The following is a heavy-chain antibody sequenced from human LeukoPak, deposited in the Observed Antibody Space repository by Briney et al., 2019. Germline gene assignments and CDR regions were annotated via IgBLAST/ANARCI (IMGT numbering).Heavy chain of an antibody. Sequence: GGSLRLSCAASELHAMTWVRQGPGKGLEWVSAISGSGGSTYYADSVKGRLTISRDNSKNTLYLQMNSLRAEDTAVYYCAKDRRYSYGPSDYWGQETLVTVSS. J-gene: IGHJ4*02. CDR1: ELHA. CDR2: ISGSGGST. V-gene: IGHV3-23*01. CDR3: AKDRRYSYGPSDY. D-gene: IGHD5-18*01.